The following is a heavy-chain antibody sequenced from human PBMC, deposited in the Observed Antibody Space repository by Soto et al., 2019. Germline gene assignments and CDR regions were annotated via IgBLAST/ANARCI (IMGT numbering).Heavy chain of an antibody. CDR2: INPNSGGT. CDR3: AREGSTFGGVIAPQSDAFDI. CDR1: GYTFTGYY. J-gene: IGHJ3*02. Sequence: QVQLVQSGAEVKKPGASVKVSCKASGYTFTGYYMHWVRQAPGQGLEWMGWINPNSGGTNYAQKFQGWVTMTRDTSISTAYMELSRLRSDETAVYYCAREGSTFGGVIAPQSDAFDIWGQGTMVTVSS. D-gene: IGHD3-16*02. V-gene: IGHV1-2*04.